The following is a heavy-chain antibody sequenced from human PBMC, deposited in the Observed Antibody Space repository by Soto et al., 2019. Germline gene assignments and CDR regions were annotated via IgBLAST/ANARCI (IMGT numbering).Heavy chain of an antibody. CDR2: ISYDGSNK. V-gene: IGHV3-30-3*01. CDR1: GFTFSSYA. CDR3: ARGLEMADFDY. Sequence: QVQLVESGGGVVQPGRSLRLSCAASGFTFSSYAMHWVRQAPGKGLEWVAVISYDGSNKYYADSVKGRFTISRDNSKNTLYLQMNSLRAEDTAVYYCARGLEMADFDYWGQGTLVTVSS. J-gene: IGHJ4*02.